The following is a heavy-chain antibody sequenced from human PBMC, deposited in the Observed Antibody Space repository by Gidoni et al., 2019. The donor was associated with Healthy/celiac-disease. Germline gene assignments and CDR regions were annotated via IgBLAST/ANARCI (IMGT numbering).Heavy chain of an antibody. CDR2: INHSGSS. CDR1: GGSFRGYS. Sequence: QVQLQQWGAGLLNPSETLSLTCDAHGGSFRGYSWSGVRQPPGKGLEWIGEINHSGSSNYNPSLKSRVTISVDTSKNQFSLKLSSVTAADTAVYYCARGITMIVVIGAFDIWGQGTMVTVSS. CDR3: ARGITMIVVIGAFDI. D-gene: IGHD3-22*01. J-gene: IGHJ3*02. V-gene: IGHV4-34*01.